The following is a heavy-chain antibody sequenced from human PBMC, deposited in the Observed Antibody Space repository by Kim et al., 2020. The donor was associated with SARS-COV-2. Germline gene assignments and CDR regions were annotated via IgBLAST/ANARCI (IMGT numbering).Heavy chain of an antibody. Sequence: GGSLRLSCTASGFTFSSYEMNWVRQAPGKGLEWVSYIIGSGTTIYYADSVRGRFTISRDKDKNSLFLQMNRLRAEDTAVYYCARGPNYSPFDYWGQGTLVTVSS. CDR1: GFTFSSYE. V-gene: IGHV3-48*03. J-gene: IGHJ4*02. CDR3: ARGPNYSPFDY. CDR2: IIGSGTTI. D-gene: IGHD4-4*01.